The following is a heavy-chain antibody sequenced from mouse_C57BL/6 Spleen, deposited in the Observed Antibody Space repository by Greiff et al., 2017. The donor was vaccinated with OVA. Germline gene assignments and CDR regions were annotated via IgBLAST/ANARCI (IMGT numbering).Heavy chain of an antibody. D-gene: IGHD1-1*01. J-gene: IGHJ2*01. CDR3: ARITTVVGGYFDY. Sequence: DVQLVESGGGLVQPGGSLSLSCAASGFTFTDYYMSWVRQPPGKALEWLGFIRNKANGYTTEYSASVKGRFTISRDNSQSILYLQMNALRAEDSATYYCARITTVVGGYFDYWGQGTTLTVSS. CDR2: IRNKANGYTT. V-gene: IGHV7-3*01. CDR1: GFTFTDYY.